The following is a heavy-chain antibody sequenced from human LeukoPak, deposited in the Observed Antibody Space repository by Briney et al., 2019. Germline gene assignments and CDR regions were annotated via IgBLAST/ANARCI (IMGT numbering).Heavy chain of an antibody. D-gene: IGHD3-3*01. Sequence: GGSLRLSCAPSGFTFSSVAMNWVRQAPGKGLEGVSSISGRGGSTYYADSGKGRFTISRDNSKNTLYLQMNSLRAEDTAIYYCAKSGSHYDFWSGYLGWGQGPLVTVSS. CDR2: ISGRGGST. CDR3: AKSGSHYDFWSGYLG. V-gene: IGHV3-23*01. CDR1: GFTFSSVA. J-gene: IGHJ4*02.